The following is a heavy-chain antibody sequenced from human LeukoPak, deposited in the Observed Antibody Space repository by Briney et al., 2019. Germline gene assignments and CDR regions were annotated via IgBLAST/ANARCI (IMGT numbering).Heavy chain of an antibody. D-gene: IGHD3-16*02. CDR1: GFTFNNYW. Sequence: GGSLRLSCAASGFTFNNYWMTWVRQAPGKGLEWVGNINLDGSDKYYGDSVKGRFTISRDNAKNSLYLQMNSLRAEDTAVYYCAKDGAFGGVIVYYFDYWGQGTLVTVSS. V-gene: IGHV3-7*01. CDR2: INLDGSDK. J-gene: IGHJ4*02. CDR3: AKDGAFGGVIVYYFDY.